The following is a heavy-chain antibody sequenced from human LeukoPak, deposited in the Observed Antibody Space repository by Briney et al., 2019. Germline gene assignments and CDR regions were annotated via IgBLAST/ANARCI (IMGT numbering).Heavy chain of an antibody. CDR2: IFYNGST. CDR1: GGSFSGYF. V-gene: IGHV4-59*12. J-gene: IGHJ6*03. CDR3: ARWVIGSSGSYPYYYYMDV. D-gene: IGHD3-10*01. Sequence: SETLSLTCAVYGGSFSGYFWSWIRQPPGKGLEWIGYIFYNGSTNYNPSLKSRVTISVDTSKNQFSLKLTSLTAADTAVYYCARWVIGSSGSYPYYYYMDVWGEGTTVTISS.